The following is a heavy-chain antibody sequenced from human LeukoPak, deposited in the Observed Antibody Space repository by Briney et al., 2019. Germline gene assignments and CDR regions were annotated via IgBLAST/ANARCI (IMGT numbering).Heavy chain of an antibody. CDR3: ARGLYGSGKYYFDY. J-gene: IGHJ4*02. CDR2: ITSGSGTI. D-gene: IGHD3-10*01. CDR1: GFTFSSYS. Sequence: PGGSLRLSCAASGFTFSSYSMNWVRQAPGKGLEWVSYITSGSGTIYYADSVKGRFTISRDNAENSLYVQMNSLRAEDTAVYYCARGLYGSGKYYFDYWGQGTLVTVSS. V-gene: IGHV3-48*01.